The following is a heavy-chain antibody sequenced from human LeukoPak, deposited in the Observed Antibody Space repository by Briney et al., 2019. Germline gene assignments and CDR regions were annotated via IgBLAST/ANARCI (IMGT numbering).Heavy chain of an antibody. V-gene: IGHV3-74*01. Sequence: GGSLRLSCAASGFTFSSYWMHWVRQAPGKGLVWVSRINTDGTTTTYSDSVKGRFTISRDNAKNSLYLQMNSLRAEDTALYYCAKDLGLSSGYSDYWGQGTLVTVSS. D-gene: IGHD3-22*01. CDR3: AKDLGLSSGYSDY. CDR1: GFTFSSYW. CDR2: INTDGTTT. J-gene: IGHJ4*02.